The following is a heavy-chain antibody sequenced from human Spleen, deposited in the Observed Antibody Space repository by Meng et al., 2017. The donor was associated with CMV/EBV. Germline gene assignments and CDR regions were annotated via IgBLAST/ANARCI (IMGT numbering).Heavy chain of an antibody. CDR1: GFTFSSYW. D-gene: IGHD6-19*01. J-gene: IGHJ4*02. CDR2: IKQDGSEK. Sequence: GESLKISCAASGFTFSSYWMSWVRQTPGKGLEWVANIKQDGSEKYYVDSVKGRFTISRDNAKNSLYLQMNSLRAEDTAVYYCARVGQKQWRVGWGQGTLVTVSS. V-gene: IGHV3-7*01. CDR3: ARVGQKQWRVG.